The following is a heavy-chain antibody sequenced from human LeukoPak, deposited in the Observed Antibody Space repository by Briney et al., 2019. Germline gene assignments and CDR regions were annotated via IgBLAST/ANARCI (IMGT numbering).Heavy chain of an antibody. J-gene: IGHJ4*02. CDR1: GYTPTELS. Sequence: ASVKVSCKVSGYTPTELSMHWVRPAAGKGVEWMGGLDTEDGEPIYAHKFQGRATITEHTSTDTAYRELSSLRSEDTAVYFCPTGGVLWFGVSPNYFDYWGQGTLVTVSS. CDR2: LDTEDGEP. V-gene: IGHV1-24*01. CDR3: PTGGVLWFGVSPNYFDY. D-gene: IGHD3-10*01.